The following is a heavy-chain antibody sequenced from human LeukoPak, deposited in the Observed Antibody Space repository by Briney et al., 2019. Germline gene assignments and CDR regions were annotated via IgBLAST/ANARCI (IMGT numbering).Heavy chain of an antibody. CDR1: GGSISSYY. CDR3: ARDRGHDFWSGYPNSYFDY. V-gene: IGHV4-4*07. D-gene: IGHD3-3*01. J-gene: IGHJ4*02. Sequence: SETLSLTCTVSGGSISSYYWSWIRQPAGKGLEWIGRIYTSGSTNYNPSLKSRVTISVDTSKNQFSLKLSSVTAADTAVYYCARDRGHDFWSGYPNSYFDYWGQGTLVTVSS. CDR2: IYTSGST.